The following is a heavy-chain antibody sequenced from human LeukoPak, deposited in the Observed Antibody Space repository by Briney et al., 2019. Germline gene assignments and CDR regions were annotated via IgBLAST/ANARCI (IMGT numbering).Heavy chain of an antibody. J-gene: IGHJ4*02. CDR2: IDAYNGNT. Sequence: ASVKVSCATSGYTFTNYGINWVRQAPGQGLEWMGWIDAYNGNTNYAQKVQDRVTMTTDRSTNTVYMELRSLTSDDTVFYYCARRGYSSTWNVFYLDYWGQGTLVTVSS. D-gene: IGHD6-13*01. CDR3: ARRGYSSTWNVFYLDY. V-gene: IGHV1-18*01. CDR1: GYTFTNYG.